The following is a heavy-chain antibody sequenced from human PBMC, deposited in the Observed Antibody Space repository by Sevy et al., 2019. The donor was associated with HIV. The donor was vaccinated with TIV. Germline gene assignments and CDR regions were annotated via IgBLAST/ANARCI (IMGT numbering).Heavy chain of an antibody. V-gene: IGHV4-59*08. CDR1: GGSITSLY. CDR2: IYYNGHI. CDR3: AGENAWGRGYS. Sequence: SETPSLTCTVSGGSITSLYWNWIRQPPGKGLEWIANIYYNGHINYNPSLKSRVTLSLDTSKNQFSLRLSSVTAADMAMYYCAGENAWGRGYSWGQGTLVTVSS. J-gene: IGHJ4*02. D-gene: IGHD1-26*01.